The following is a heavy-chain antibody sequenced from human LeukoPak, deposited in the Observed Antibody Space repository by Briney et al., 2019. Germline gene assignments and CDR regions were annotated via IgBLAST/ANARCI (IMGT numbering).Heavy chain of an antibody. CDR1: GFTFSSYA. Sequence: GGSLRLSCAPSGFTFSSYAMSWVREAPGEGVGCVSHISGSGGSTYYADSAKGRFTISRDNSKNTLYLQMNSLRDEDTAVYYCAKDGRQSSYSSSWFDPWGQGTLVTVSS. CDR3: AKDGRQSSYSSSWFDP. J-gene: IGHJ5*02. D-gene: IGHD6-13*01. V-gene: IGHV3-23*01. CDR2: ISGSGGST.